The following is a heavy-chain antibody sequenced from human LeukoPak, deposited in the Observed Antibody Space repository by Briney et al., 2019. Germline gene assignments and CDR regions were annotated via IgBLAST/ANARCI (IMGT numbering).Heavy chain of an antibody. CDR1: GFTFSSYW. CDR2: IKQDGSEK. Sequence: GGSLRLSCAASGFTFSSYWMSWVRQAPGKGLEWVANIKQDGSEKSYVDSVKGRFTISRDNAKNSLYLQMNSLRAEDTAVYYCARDPSSMDGDPGEYDYWGQGTLVTVSS. J-gene: IGHJ4*02. CDR3: ARDPSSMDGDPGEYDY. D-gene: IGHD3-10*01. V-gene: IGHV3-7*04.